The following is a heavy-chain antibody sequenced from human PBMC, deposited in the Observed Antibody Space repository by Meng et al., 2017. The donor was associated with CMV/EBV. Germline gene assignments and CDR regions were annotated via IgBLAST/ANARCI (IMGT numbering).Heavy chain of an antibody. CDR1: GFTFSTYA. V-gene: IGHV3-23*01. CDR3: AKRWNYLDY. Sequence: GSLRLSCAASGFTFSTYAMSWVRQAPGKGLEWVSSISGGGGSTYYADSVKGRFTISRDNSKNTLYLQMNSLRAEDTAVYYCAKRWNYLDYWGQGKMVTVSS. J-gene: IGHJ4*02. D-gene: IGHD2-15*01. CDR2: ISGGGGST.